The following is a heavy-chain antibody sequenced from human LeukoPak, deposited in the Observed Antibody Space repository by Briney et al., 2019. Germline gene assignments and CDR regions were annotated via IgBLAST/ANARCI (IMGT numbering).Heavy chain of an antibody. CDR1: GFTFSSYA. CDR3: ETHLNFLIAAAGSSDY. D-gene: IGHD6-13*01. V-gene: IGHV3-23*01. Sequence: PGGSLRLSCAASGFTFSSYAMSWVRQAPGEGLEWVSAISASGGSTYYADSVKGRFTISRDNSKNTLYLQMKSLRAHETAVYYCETHLNFLIAAAGSSDYWGQGTLVTVSS. CDR2: ISASGGST. J-gene: IGHJ4*02.